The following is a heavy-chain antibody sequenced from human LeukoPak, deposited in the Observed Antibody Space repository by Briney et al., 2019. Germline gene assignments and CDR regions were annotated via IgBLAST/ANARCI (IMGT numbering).Heavy chain of an antibody. V-gene: IGHV4-59*08. CDR3: ATRGY. Sequence: SETLSLTCTVSGGSISSDYWQWLRQPPGKGLEWVGYIYNSGNNHYNSSLKSRVTISIDTSKNQFSLKLASVTAADTAVYYCATRGYWGQGTLVAVSS. CDR2: IYNSGNN. J-gene: IGHJ4*02. CDR1: GGSISSDY. D-gene: IGHD3-10*01.